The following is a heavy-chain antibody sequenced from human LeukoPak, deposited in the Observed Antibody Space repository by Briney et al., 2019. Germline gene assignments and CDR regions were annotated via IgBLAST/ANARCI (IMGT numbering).Heavy chain of an antibody. CDR3: AKAEGYDILTGLDY. J-gene: IGHJ4*02. CDR2: IYSGGGT. Sequence: GGSLRLSCAASGLTVITNYMSWVRQAPGKGLEWVSVIYSGGGTYSADSVKGRFTISSDNSKNTLYLQMNSLRTEDTAVYYCAKAEGYDILTGLDYWGQGTLVTVFS. V-gene: IGHV3-66*01. D-gene: IGHD3-9*01. CDR1: GLTVITNY.